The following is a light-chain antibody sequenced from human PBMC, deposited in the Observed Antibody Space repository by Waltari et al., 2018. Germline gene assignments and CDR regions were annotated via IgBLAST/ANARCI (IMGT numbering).Light chain of an antibody. CDR2: DAS. J-gene: IGKJ2*01. CDR1: QSASTN. Sequence: ERVMTQSPATLSVSPGETATLSCRASQSASTNLAWYQQKAGQAPRLLIYDASIRATGVPARFSGSGAGTEFTLTITGLQSEDFAVYYCQQYNNWLYTFGLGTKLEIK. CDR3: QQYNNWLYT. V-gene: IGKV3-15*01.